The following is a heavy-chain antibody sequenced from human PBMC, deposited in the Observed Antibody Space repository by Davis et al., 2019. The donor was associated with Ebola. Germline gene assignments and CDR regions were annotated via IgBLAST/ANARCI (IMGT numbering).Heavy chain of an antibody. CDR1: GGSFSGYY. D-gene: IGHD5-12*01. CDR3: ARALVGYDSYPPLS. V-gene: IGHV4-34*01. Sequence: SETLSLTCAVYGGSFSGYYWSWIRQPPGKGLEWIGEINHSGSTNYNPSLKSRVTISVDTSKNQFSLKLSSVTAADTAVYYCARALVGYDSYPPLSWGQGTLVTVSS. CDR2: INHSGST. J-gene: IGHJ5*02.